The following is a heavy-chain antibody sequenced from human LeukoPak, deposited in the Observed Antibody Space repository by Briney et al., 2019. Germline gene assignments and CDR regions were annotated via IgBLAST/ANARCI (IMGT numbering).Heavy chain of an antibody. CDR3: AKGEPYYDSSTYFDY. Sequence: GGSLRLSCAASGFTFSSYGMHWVRQAPGKGLEWVSAISGSGGSTYYADSVKGRFTISRDNSKNTLYLQMNSLRAEDTAVYYCAKGEPYYDSSTYFDYWGQGTPVTVSS. J-gene: IGHJ4*02. D-gene: IGHD3-22*01. V-gene: IGHV3-23*01. CDR2: ISGSGGST. CDR1: GFTFSSYG.